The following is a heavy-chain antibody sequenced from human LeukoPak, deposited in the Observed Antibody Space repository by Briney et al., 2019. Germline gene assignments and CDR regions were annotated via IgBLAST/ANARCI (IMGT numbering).Heavy chain of an antibody. V-gene: IGHV3-30*18. Sequence: GRSLRLSCVASGFTLNNYGMHWVRQAPGKGLEWVAVISYDGSNEYYGDSVKGRFTISRENSENTLYLQMNSLGAEDTAVYYCAKDMDCSSINCHSTNYFDYWGQGTPVTVSS. CDR1: GFTLNNYG. J-gene: IGHJ4*02. D-gene: IGHD2-2*01. CDR2: ISYDGSNE. CDR3: AKDMDCSSINCHSTNYFDY.